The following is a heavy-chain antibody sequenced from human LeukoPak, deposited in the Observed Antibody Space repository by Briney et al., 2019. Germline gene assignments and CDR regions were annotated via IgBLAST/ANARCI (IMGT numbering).Heavy chain of an antibody. CDR1: GLTFSSYA. V-gene: IGHV3-23*01. CDR2: LRPDGGST. Sequence: GGSLRLSCAASGLTFSSYAMSWVRQAPGKGLEWVSALRPDGGSTYYADSVERRFTISRDNSKNTLYLQMNILRAEDTAVYYCAKDNAWQWLVLWMGKWFDPWGQGTLVPVSS. J-gene: IGHJ5*02. CDR3: AKDNAWQWLVLWMGKWFDP. D-gene: IGHD6-19*01.